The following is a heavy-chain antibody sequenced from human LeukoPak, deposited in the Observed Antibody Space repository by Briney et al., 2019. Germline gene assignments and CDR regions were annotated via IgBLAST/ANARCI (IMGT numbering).Heavy chain of an antibody. CDR1: GLVFNQYD. V-gene: IGHV3-23*01. CDR3: AKTQWKLGASDYFDY. D-gene: IGHD1-26*01. Sequence: GVSLRLSYAASGLVFNQYDKTWARQASGKALEGVSNNNEKGCEKHYADCAKDRHTNHRDNSKNTVFLHVDRLRGDDTRVFYCAKTQWKLGASDYFDYLVQGVLVT. J-gene: IGHJ4*02. CDR2: NNEKGCEK.